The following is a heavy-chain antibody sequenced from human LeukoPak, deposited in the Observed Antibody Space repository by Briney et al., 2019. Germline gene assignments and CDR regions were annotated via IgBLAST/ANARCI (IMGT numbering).Heavy chain of an antibody. Sequence: GGSLRLSCAASEFTLRNYVMTWVRQAPGKGLEWVSTIRGIGGSTYYADSVKGRFTISRDNSKNTLYLQMNSLRAEDTAVYYCVGRGELYSSRRFDYWGQGTLVTVSS. D-gene: IGHD6-13*01. CDR2: IRGIGGST. V-gene: IGHV3-23*01. CDR1: EFTLRNYV. CDR3: VGRGELYSSRRFDY. J-gene: IGHJ4*02.